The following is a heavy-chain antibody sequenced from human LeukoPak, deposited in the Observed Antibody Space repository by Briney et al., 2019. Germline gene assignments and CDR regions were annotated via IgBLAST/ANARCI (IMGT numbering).Heavy chain of an antibody. CDR1: GGSISSGDYY. D-gene: IGHD6-13*01. CDR2: IYYSGST. J-gene: IGHJ4*02. Sequence: SETLSLTCTVSGGSISSGDYYWSWIRQPPGKGLEWIEYIYYSGSTYYNPSLKSRVTISVDTSKNQFSLKLSSVTAADTAVYYCARVLAAAGTKKSIDYWGQGTLVTVSS. V-gene: IGHV4-30-4*01. CDR3: ARVLAAAGTKKSIDY.